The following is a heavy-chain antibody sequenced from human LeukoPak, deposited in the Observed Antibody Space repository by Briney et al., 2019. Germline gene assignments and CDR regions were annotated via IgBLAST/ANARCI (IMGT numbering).Heavy chain of an antibody. J-gene: IGHJ4*02. Sequence: GGSLRLSCAASGFTFSTYLMSWVRQAPGKGLEWVSIISTGGNTYYADSVKGRFTISRDDSKNALYLQMNSLRAEDTAFYYCARDKASSSGWDFDYWGQGTLVTVSS. CDR2: ISTGGNT. CDR3: ARDKASSSGWDFDY. V-gene: IGHV3-53*01. CDR1: GFTFSTYL. D-gene: IGHD6-19*01.